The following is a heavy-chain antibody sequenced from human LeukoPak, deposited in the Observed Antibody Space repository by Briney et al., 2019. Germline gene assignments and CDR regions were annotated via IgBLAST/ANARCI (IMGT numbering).Heavy chain of an antibody. CDR2: IIPIFGTA. CDR3: ARYSLGYYDSSGYYNFDY. J-gene: IGHJ4*02. V-gene: IGHV1-69*01. CDR1: GGTFSSYA. D-gene: IGHD3-22*01. Sequence: SVKVSCKASGGTFSSYAISWVRQAPGQGLEWMGRIIPIFGTASYAQKFQGRVTITADESTSTAYMELSSLRSEDTAVYYCARYSLGYYDSSGYYNFDYWGQGTLVTVSS.